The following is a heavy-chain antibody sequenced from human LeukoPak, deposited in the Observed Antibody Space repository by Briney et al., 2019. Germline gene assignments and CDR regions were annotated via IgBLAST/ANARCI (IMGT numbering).Heavy chain of an antibody. V-gene: IGHV3-23*01. D-gene: IGHD3-10*01. CDR2: ISGSGGST. J-gene: IGHJ4*02. CDR3: AKDFDWARRGVIMWHFDY. Sequence: PSETLSLTCTVSGGSISSSSYSWGWVRQAPGKGLEWVSAISGSGGSTYYADSVKGRFTISRDNSKNTLYLQMNSLRAEDTAVYYCAKDFDWARRGVIMWHFDYWGQGTLVTVSS. CDR1: GGSISSSSYS.